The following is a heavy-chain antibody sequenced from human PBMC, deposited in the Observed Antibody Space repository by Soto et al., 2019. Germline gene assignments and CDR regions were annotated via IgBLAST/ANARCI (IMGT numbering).Heavy chain of an antibody. J-gene: IGHJ4*01. CDR2: ISGSGDSI. Sequence: EVQVLESGGGLVQPGGSLRLSCVASGFIFSSYALTWVRQAPGKGLEWVSIISGSGDSIYYADSVKGRFTISRDNSKNTVYLQVNSLRAEDTAVYYCARGEYGYYDYLGHGTLVTVSS. D-gene: IGHD3-10*01. V-gene: IGHV3-23*01. CDR1: GFIFSSYA. CDR3: ARGEYGYYDY.